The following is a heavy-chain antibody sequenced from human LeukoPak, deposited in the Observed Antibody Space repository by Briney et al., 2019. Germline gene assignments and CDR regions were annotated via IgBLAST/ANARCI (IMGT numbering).Heavy chain of an antibody. Sequence: PGGSLRLSCAASGFTFDDYAMHCVRQAPGKGLEWVSGISWNSGSIGYADSVKGRFTISRDNAKNSLYLQMNSLRAEDTALYYCAKDKGYSSGYSHDAFDIWGQGTMVTVSS. CDR1: GFTFDDYA. D-gene: IGHD3-22*01. V-gene: IGHV3-9*01. J-gene: IGHJ3*02. CDR2: ISWNSGSI. CDR3: AKDKGYSSGYSHDAFDI.